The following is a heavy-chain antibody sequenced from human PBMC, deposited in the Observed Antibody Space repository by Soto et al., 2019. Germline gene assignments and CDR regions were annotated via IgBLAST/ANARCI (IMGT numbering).Heavy chain of an antibody. D-gene: IGHD5-12*01. V-gene: IGHV3-23*01. J-gene: IGHJ6*03. Sequence: GGSLRLSCAASGFTFSSYAMSWVRQAPGKGLEWVSANSGSGGSTYYADSVKGRFTISRDNSKNTLYLQMNSLRAEDTAVYYCARHAPSIVATEYMDVWGQGTTVTVSS. CDR3: ARHAPSIVATEYMDV. CDR1: GFTFSSYA. CDR2: NSGSGGST.